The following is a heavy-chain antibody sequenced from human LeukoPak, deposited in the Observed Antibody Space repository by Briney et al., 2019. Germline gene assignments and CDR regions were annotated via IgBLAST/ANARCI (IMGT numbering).Heavy chain of an antibody. V-gene: IGHV3-23*01. CDR2: ISGSGGST. CDR1: GFTFSSYA. CDR3: AKALTNYDYVWGSYRYIDY. Sequence: GGSLRLSCAASGFTFSSYAMSWVRQAPGKGLEWVSAISGSGGSTYYADSVKGQFTISRDNSKNTLYLQMNSLRAEDTAVYYCAKALTNYDYVWGSYRYIDYWGQGTLVTVSS. J-gene: IGHJ4*02. D-gene: IGHD3-16*02.